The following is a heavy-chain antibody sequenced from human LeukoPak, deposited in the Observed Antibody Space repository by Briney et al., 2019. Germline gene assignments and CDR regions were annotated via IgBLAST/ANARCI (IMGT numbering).Heavy chain of an antibody. CDR1: GGSVSSGSYY. D-gene: IGHD2-2*01. V-gene: IGHV4-61*01. Sequence: SETLSLTCTVSGGSVSSGSYYWSWIRQPPGKGLEWIGYIYYSGSTNYNPSLKSQVTISVDTSKNQFSLKLSSVTAADTAVYYCARDLYVGYCSSTSCYAVRHFDYWGQGTLVTVSS. CDR3: ARDLYVGYCSSTSCYAVRHFDY. J-gene: IGHJ4*02. CDR2: IYYSGST.